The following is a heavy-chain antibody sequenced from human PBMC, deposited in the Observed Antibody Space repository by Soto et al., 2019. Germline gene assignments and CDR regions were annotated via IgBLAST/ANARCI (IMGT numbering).Heavy chain of an antibody. V-gene: IGHV3-23*01. D-gene: IGHD1-1*01. CDR3: TRWNGYADL. Sequence: EVQLLQSGGGLVQPGGSLRLSCAASGFTFDSYAMTWVRQAPGKGLEWVSTISGSGVNTDYADSVKGRFTVSRENSKTTVYLQMHSLRVEDTAVYYCTRWNGYADLWGQGTLVTVSS. CDR2: ISGSGVNT. J-gene: IGHJ4*02. CDR1: GFTFDSYA.